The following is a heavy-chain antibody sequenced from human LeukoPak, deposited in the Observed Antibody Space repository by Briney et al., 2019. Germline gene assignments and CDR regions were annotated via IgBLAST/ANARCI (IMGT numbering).Heavy chain of an antibody. CDR3: ARSQSIVGATKLPKGYFDY. V-gene: IGHV3-11*04. D-gene: IGHD1-26*01. J-gene: IGHJ4*02. Sequence: PGGSLRLSCAASGFTFSDYYMSWIRQAPGKGLEWVSYISSSSSTIYYADSVKGRFTISRDNAKNSLYLQMNSLRAEDTAVYYCARSQSIVGATKLPKGYFDYWGQGTLVTVSS. CDR2: ISSSSSTI. CDR1: GFTFSDYY.